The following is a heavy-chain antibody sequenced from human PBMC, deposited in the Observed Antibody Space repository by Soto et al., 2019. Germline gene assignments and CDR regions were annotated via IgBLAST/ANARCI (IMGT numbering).Heavy chain of an antibody. V-gene: IGHV3-30-3*01. J-gene: IGHJ5*02. D-gene: IGHD5-18*01. Sequence: QVQLVESGGGVVQPGRSLRLSCAASGFTFSSYAMHWVRQAPGKGLEWVAVISYDGSNKYYADSVKGRFTISRDNSKNTLYLQMNSLRAEDTAVYYCARDRGYSYGYENWFDPWGQGTLVTVSS. CDR1: GFTFSSYA. CDR3: ARDRGYSYGYENWFDP. CDR2: ISYDGSNK.